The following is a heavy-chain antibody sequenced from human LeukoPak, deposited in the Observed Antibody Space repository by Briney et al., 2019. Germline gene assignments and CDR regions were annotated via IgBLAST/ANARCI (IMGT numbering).Heavy chain of an antibody. CDR3: ARVGLRSGGSCYF. D-gene: IGHD2-15*01. J-gene: IGHJ4*02. Sequence: ASVKVSCKASGYTFTGYYMHWVRQAPGQGLEWMGWINPNSGGTNYAQKFQGRVTMTRDTSISTACMELSRLRSDDTAVYYCARVGLRSGGSCYFWGQGTLVTVSS. CDR2: INPNSGGT. V-gene: IGHV1-2*02. CDR1: GYTFTGYY.